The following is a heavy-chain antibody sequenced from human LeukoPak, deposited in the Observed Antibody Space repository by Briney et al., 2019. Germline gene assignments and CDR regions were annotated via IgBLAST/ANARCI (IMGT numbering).Heavy chain of an antibody. CDR2: IHTSGST. D-gene: IGHD6-6*01. Sequence: PSETLSLTCTVSGGSISSGSYYWSWIRQPAGKGLEWIGRIHTSGSTNYNPSLKSRVTISLDTSKNQFSLKLSSVTAADTAVYYCARGRDGSSYYFDYWGQGTLVTASS. CDR3: ARGRDGSSYYFDY. CDR1: GGSISSGSYY. V-gene: IGHV4-61*02. J-gene: IGHJ4*02.